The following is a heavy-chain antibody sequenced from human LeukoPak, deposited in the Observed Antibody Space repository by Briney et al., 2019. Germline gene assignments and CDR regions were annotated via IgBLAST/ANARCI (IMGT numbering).Heavy chain of an antibody. CDR1: GVSISSGGYS. CDR2: IYHSGST. V-gene: IGHV4-30-2*01. CDR3: ARAYYGSGSFDY. J-gene: IGHJ4*02. D-gene: IGHD3-10*01. Sequence: PSETLSLTCAVSGVSISSGGYSWSWIRQPPGKGLEWIGYIYHSGSTYYNLSLKSRVTISVDRSKNQFSLKLSSVTAADTAVYYCARAYYGSGSFDYWGQGTLVTVSS.